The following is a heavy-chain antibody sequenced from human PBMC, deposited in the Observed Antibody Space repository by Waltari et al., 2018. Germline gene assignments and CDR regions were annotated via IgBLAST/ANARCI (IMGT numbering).Heavy chain of an antibody. CDR1: GGSISSSSYY. CDR2: IYYSGST. V-gene: IGHV4-39*01. Sequence: QLQLQESGPGLVKPSETLSLTCTVSGGSISSSSYYWGWIRPPPGKGLEWIGSIYYSGSTYYNPSLKSRVTISVDTSKNQFSLKLSSVTAADTAVYYCARRFGITMGYFDYWGQGTLVTVSS. CDR3: ARRFGITMGYFDY. J-gene: IGHJ4*02. D-gene: IGHD3-10*01.